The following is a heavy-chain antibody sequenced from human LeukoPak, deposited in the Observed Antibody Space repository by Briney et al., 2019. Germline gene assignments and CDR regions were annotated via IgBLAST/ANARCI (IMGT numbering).Heavy chain of an antibody. V-gene: IGHV4-59*08. D-gene: IGHD6-19*01. CDR2: ISYSGDT. Sequence: SETLSLTCAVFGASISRYYWSWIRQPPGKGLEWIAYISYSGDTNYDPSLKSRVTISVDTSKNQFSLKLNSVTAADTAVYYCARNTHATYSSGWPYFDYWGQGALVTVSS. J-gene: IGHJ4*02. CDR3: ARNTHATYSSGWPYFDY. CDR1: GASISRYY.